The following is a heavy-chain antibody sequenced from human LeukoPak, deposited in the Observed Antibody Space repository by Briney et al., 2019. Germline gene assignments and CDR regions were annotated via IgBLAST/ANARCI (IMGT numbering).Heavy chain of an antibody. D-gene: IGHD6-13*01. CDR3: AILPGYSSGWYEVNY. J-gene: IGHJ4*02. CDR2: ISGSGGST. V-gene: IGHV3-23*01. Sequence: GGSLRLSCAASGFTFSSYDMSWVRQAPGKGLEWVSGISGSGGSTYYADSVKGRFTISRDNSRNTLYLQMNSPRAEDTAVYYCAILPGYSSGWYEVNYWGQGSLVTVSS. CDR1: GFTFSSYD.